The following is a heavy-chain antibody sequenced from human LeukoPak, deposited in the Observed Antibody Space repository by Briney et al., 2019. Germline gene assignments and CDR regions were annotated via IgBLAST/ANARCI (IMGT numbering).Heavy chain of an antibody. CDR1: GYRFTSYW. J-gene: IGHJ4*02. CDR3: AKFKRGDNGNNYLEC. D-gene: IGHD5-24*01. Sequence: GESLKISCKGSGYRFTSYWIGWVRQMPGKGLEWMGIIYPDDSDTRYSPSFQGHVTISADKSISTAYLQWSSLKASDTAMYYCAKFKRGDNGNNYLECWGQGTLITVSS. CDR2: IYPDDSDT. V-gene: IGHV5-51*01.